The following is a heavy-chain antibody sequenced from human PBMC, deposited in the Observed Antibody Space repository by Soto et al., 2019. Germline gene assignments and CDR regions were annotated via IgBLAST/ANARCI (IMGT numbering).Heavy chain of an antibody. J-gene: IGHJ6*02. V-gene: IGHV3-23*01. CDR1: GFTFSSYA. D-gene: IGHD5-18*01. CDR2: ISGSGGST. CDR3: AKQTVGTAMEGYYYYYYGMDV. Sequence: EVQLLESGGGLVQPGGSLRLSCAASGFTFSSYAMSWVRQAPGKGLEWVSAISGSGGSTYYADSVKGRFTISRDNSKNTLYLQMNSLRAEDTAVYYCAKQTVGTAMEGYYYYYYGMDVWGQGTTVTVSS.